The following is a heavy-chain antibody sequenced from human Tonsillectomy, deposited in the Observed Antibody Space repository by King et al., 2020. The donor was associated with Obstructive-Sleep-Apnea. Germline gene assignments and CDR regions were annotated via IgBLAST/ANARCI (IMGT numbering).Heavy chain of an antibody. CDR1: GFTFSDYY. J-gene: IGHJ3*02. CDR3: ARGDILTGYFAFDI. CDR2: ISSSSTYT. V-gene: IGHV3-11*06. Sequence: VQLVESGGGLVKPGGSLRLYCAASGFTFSDYYMTWIRQAPGKGLEWVSYISSSSTYTNYAVSVKGRFTNARDNAMNSLDLQMNRLRAGDTAVYYCARGDILTGYFAFDIWGQGTMVTVSS. D-gene: IGHD3-9*01.